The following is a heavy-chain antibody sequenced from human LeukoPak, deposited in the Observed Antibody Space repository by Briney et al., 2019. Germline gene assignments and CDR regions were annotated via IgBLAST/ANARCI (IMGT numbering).Heavy chain of an antibody. Sequence: SETLSLTCAVSGGSISSSNWWSWVRQPPGKGLKWIGRIYISGSTNYNPSLKSRVTMSVGTSKNQFSLKLSSVTAADTAVYYCARDRGTWNDDGFDYWGQGTLVTVSS. J-gene: IGHJ4*02. CDR1: GGSISSSNW. CDR3: ARDRGTWNDDGFDY. D-gene: IGHD1-1*01. V-gene: IGHV4-4*02. CDR2: IYISGST.